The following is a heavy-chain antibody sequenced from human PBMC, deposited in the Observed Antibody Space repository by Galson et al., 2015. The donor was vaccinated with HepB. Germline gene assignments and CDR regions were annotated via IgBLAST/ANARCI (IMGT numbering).Heavy chain of an antibody. Sequence: SLRLSCAASGFTFSSYGMHWVRQAPGKGLEWVAVIWYDGSIKYYADSVKGRFTISRDNSKNTLYLQMNSLRTEDTAVYFCARQFRGDSLDYWGQGTLITVSS. V-gene: IGHV3-33*01. CDR3: ARQFRGDSLDY. CDR2: IWYDGSIK. D-gene: IGHD4-17*01. J-gene: IGHJ4*02. CDR1: GFTFSSYG.